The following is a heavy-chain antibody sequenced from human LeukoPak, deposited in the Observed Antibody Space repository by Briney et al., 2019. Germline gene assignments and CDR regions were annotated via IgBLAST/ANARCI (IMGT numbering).Heavy chain of an antibody. CDR1: GGSISSSSYY. J-gene: IGHJ3*01. D-gene: IGHD1-26*01. Sequence: PSETLSLTCTVSGGSISSSSYYWGWIRQPPGKGLEWIGSIYYSGSTYYNPSLKSRVTISVDTSKIQFSLKLSSVTAADTAVYYCARLTSGSYYGFDYWGQGTMVTVSS. V-gene: IGHV4-39*01. CDR2: IYYSGST. CDR3: ARLTSGSYYGFDY.